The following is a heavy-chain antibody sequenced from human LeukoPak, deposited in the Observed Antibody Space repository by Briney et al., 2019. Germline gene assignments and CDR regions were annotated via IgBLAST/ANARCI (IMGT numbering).Heavy chain of an antibody. Sequence: GGSLRLSCAASGFTFSSYEMNWVRQAPGKGLEWVSYISSSGSTIYYADSVKGRFTISRDDAKNSLYLQMNSLRAEDTAVYYCARDLLISMLVNMDVWGKGTTVTVSS. J-gene: IGHJ6*03. V-gene: IGHV3-48*03. CDR2: ISSSGSTI. D-gene: IGHD3-22*01. CDR1: GFTFSSYE. CDR3: ARDLLISMLVNMDV.